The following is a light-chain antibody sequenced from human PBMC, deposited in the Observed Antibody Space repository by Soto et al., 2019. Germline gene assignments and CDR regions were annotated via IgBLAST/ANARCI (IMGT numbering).Light chain of an antibody. CDR2: DSS. Sequence: IALTQSPDTLSSSPGERVTLSCRANQSLSYFLAWYQQKPGQAPRLLIYDSSNRATGIPARFSGSGSGTHFTLTISSLAPDDFAINYCQQRRIWPLTFGGGTKVELK. J-gene: IGKJ4*01. V-gene: IGKV3-11*01. CDR1: QSLSYF. CDR3: QQRRIWPLT.